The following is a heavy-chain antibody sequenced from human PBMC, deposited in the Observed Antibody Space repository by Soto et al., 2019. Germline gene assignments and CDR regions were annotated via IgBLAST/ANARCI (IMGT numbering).Heavy chain of an antibody. V-gene: IGHV3-74*01. Sequence: EVQLVESGGGLVQPGGSLRLSCAASGFTFSSYWMHWVRQAPGKGLVWVSRINSDGSSTVYVDSVKGRSTISRENAKNTLYLQMNSLRAEATAVYYCARSVTGYSDADRWGQGTLVTVSS. D-gene: IGHD5-18*01. CDR3: ARSVTGYSDADR. CDR2: INSDGSST. J-gene: IGHJ4*02. CDR1: GFTFSSYW.